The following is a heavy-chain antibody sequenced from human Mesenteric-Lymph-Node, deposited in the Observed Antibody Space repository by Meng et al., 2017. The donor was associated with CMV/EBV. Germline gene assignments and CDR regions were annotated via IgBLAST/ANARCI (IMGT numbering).Heavy chain of an antibody. CDR2: IRYDGSNK. Sequence: GESLKISCAASGFTFSNYGMHWVRQAPGKGLEWVAFIRYDGSNKYYADSVKGRFTISREDAKNSLYLQMNSLRAGDTAVYYCARGGIWGSPDAFDIWGQGTMVTVSS. J-gene: IGHJ3*02. CDR1: GFTFSNYG. D-gene: IGHD2-15*01. CDR3: ARGGIWGSPDAFDI. V-gene: IGHV3-30*02.